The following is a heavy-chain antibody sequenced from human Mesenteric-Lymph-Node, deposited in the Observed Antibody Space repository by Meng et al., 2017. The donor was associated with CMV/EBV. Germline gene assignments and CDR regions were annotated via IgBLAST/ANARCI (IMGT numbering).Heavy chain of an antibody. D-gene: IGHD1-26*01. CDR3: ASSRFFSDKSKVFPFDY. CDR1: GFTFSSYE. V-gene: IGHV3-48*03. CDR2: IDISGTTV. J-gene: IGHJ4*02. Sequence: GESLKISCAASGFTFSSYEMTWVRQAPGKGLEWLSQIDISGTTVYHADSVKGRFTISRDNAKNSLYLQMNSLRPEDTAMYYCASSRFFSDKSKVFPFDYWGQGTLVTVSS.